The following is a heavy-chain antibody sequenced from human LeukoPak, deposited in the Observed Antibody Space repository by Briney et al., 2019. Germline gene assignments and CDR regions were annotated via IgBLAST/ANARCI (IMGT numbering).Heavy chain of an antibody. J-gene: IGHJ4*02. Sequence: GGSLRLSCAASGFTFSSYAMSWVRQAPGKGLEWVSYMSSGGAMIYYGDSVKGRFTISRDNAKNSLYLQMNSLRAEDTAVYYCARGGGWEDFDHWGQGTLVTVSS. CDR2: MSSGGAMI. CDR1: GFTFSSYA. V-gene: IGHV3-48*03. D-gene: IGHD1-26*01. CDR3: ARGGGWEDFDH.